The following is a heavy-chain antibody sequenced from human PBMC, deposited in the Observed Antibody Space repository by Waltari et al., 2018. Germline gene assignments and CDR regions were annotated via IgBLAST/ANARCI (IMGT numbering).Heavy chain of an antibody. V-gene: IGHV4-34*02. Sequence: QVQLQQWGAGQLQPSEPLSLTCAVFGGSFSGYYWGWIRQPPGKGLEWLGEINHNGNRNYNPSLRSRITMLLDTSRSQFSLKVNSVTAADTAVYYCVRLEDCSGPGGNCYSGDSFALDVWGQGTTVTVSS. CDR2: INHNGNR. CDR3: VRLEDCSGPGGNCYSGDSFALDV. J-gene: IGHJ6*02. CDR1: GGSFSGYY. D-gene: IGHD2-21*02.